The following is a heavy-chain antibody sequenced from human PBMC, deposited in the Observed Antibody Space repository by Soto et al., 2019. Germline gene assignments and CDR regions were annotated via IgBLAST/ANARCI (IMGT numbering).Heavy chain of an antibody. CDR1: GFTFNTHW. CDR3: ASGGAMGVDY. Sequence: EVQLVESGGGVFQPGGSLRLSCTASGFTFNTHWMHWFRQAPGKGLVWVSRIYFDGITTNDADSVKGRLTDSRDNAKNTVYLHVNTLRDEDTAVYYCASGGAMGVDYWGQGTLVTVSS. D-gene: IGHD1-26*01. CDR2: IYFDGITT. J-gene: IGHJ4*02. V-gene: IGHV3-74*01.